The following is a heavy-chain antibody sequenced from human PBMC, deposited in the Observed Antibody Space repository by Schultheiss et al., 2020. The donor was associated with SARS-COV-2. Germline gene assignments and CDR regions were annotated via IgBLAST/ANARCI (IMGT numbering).Heavy chain of an antibody. D-gene: IGHD3-16*02. V-gene: IGHV3-48*04. J-gene: IGHJ3*02. Sequence: GGSLRLSCVASGFTFSSYNMNWVRQAPGRGLEWVSGISWNSGSIGYADSVKGRFTISRDNAKNSLYLQMNSLRAEDTAVYYCARDVSLPHAFDIWGQGTMVTVSS. CDR1: GFTFSSYN. CDR3: ARDVSLPHAFDI. CDR2: ISWNSGSI.